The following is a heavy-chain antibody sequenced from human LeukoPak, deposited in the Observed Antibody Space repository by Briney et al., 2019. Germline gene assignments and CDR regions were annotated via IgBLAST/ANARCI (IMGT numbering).Heavy chain of an antibody. CDR3: ARGARIAAAGNIDY. V-gene: IGHV3-30*02. CDR2: IRYDGSNK. CDR1: GFTFSSYG. D-gene: IGHD6-13*01. J-gene: IGHJ4*02. Sequence: GSLRLSCAASGFTFSSYGMHWVRQAPGKGLEWVAFIRYDGSNKYYADSVKGRFTISRDNSKNTLYLQMNSLRAEDTAVYYCARGARIAAAGNIDYWGQGTLVTVSS.